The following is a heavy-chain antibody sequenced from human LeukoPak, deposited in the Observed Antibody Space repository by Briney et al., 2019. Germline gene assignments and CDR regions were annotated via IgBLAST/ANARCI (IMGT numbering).Heavy chain of an antibody. CDR2: ISSSGSAI. V-gene: IGHV3-48*03. Sequence: GGSLRLSCAASGFTFSSYEMNWVRQAPGKGLEWVSYISSSGSAIYYADSVKGRFTISRDNAKDSLYLQVNSLRVEDTAVYYCARDLVGVAHFDSWGQGTLVTVSS. D-gene: IGHD6-19*01. CDR3: ARDLVGVAHFDS. J-gene: IGHJ4*02. CDR1: GFTFSSYE.